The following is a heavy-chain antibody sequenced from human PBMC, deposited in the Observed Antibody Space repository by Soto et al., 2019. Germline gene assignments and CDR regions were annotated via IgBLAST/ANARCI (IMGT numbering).Heavy chain of an antibody. CDR3: ARSGYSYGPNPLLY. Sequence: QVQLQESGPGLVKPSQTLSLTCTVSGGSISSGGYYWSWIRQHPGKGLEWIGYIYYSGSTYYNPCLKSRVTISVDTSKTQFSLKLSSVTAADTAVYYCARSGYSYGPNPLLYWGQGTLVTVSS. D-gene: IGHD5-18*01. CDR2: IYYSGST. V-gene: IGHV4-31*03. CDR1: GGSISSGGYY. J-gene: IGHJ4*02.